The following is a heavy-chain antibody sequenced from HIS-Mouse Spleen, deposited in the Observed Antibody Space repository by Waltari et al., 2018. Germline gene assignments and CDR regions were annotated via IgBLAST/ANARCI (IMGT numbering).Heavy chain of an antibody. D-gene: IGHD6-13*01. CDR2: IYYSGST. CDR3: AREIPYSSSWYDWYFDL. V-gene: IGHV4-39*07. J-gene: IGHJ2*01. CDR1: GGSIIRSSYY. Sequence: QLQLQESGPGLVTPSETLSLTCTVSGGSIIRSSYYCGWIRQPPGKGLEWIGSIYYSGSTYYNPSLKSRVTISVDTSKNQFSLKLSSVTAADTAVYYCAREIPYSSSWYDWYFDLWGRGTLVTVSS.